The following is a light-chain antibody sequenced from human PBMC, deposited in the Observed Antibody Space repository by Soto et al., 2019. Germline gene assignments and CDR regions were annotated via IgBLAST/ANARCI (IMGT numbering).Light chain of an antibody. V-gene: IGKV1-5*03. Sequence: DIQMPQSPSTLSASVGDRVTITCRASQSISTWLAWYQQEPGKAPKLLINKASSLQSGVPSRFSGRGSGTDVTLTISSLRPDDLATYYCQQYNSYSPTFGQGTSVEI. CDR2: KAS. CDR3: QQYNSYSPT. CDR1: QSISTW. J-gene: IGKJ1*01.